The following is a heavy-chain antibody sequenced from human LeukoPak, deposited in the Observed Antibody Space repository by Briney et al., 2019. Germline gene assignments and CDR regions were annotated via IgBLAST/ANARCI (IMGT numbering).Heavy chain of an antibody. Sequence: GGSLRLSCAASGFTFNSYAMSWVRQAPGKGLEWVSGISGSGGSTYYADSVKGRFTISRDNSKNTLYLQMNSLRAEDTAVYYCAKAGCSSISCPSDYWGQGTLVTVPS. CDR3: AKAGCSSISCPSDY. V-gene: IGHV3-23*01. J-gene: IGHJ4*02. D-gene: IGHD2-2*01. CDR2: ISGSGGST. CDR1: GFTFNSYA.